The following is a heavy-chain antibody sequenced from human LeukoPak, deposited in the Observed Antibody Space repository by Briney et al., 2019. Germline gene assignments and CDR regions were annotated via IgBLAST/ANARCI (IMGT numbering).Heavy chain of an antibody. CDR2: MSYDGNIK. V-gene: IGHV3-30*18. CDR3: AKDSLWGSYRYTYFDY. Sequence: GGSLRHSCAASGCTFSTYAMHWVRRAPGKGLEWLTVMSYDGNIKYSADSVRGRFTISRDNSENTLYLQMNSLRAEDTAVYFCAKDSLWGSYRYTYFDYWGQGTLVTVSS. J-gene: IGHJ4*02. CDR1: GCTFSTYA. D-gene: IGHD3-16*02.